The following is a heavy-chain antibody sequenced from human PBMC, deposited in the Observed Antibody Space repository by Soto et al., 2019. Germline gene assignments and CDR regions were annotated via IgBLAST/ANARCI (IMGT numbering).Heavy chain of an antibody. J-gene: IGHJ4*02. CDR1: GGSISSSSYY. D-gene: IGHD2-15*01. CDR2: IYYSGST. Sequence: SETLSLTCTVSGGSISSSSYYWGWIRQPPGKGLEWIGSIYYSGSTYYNPSLKSRVTISVDTSKNQFSLKLSSVTAADTAVYYCARTYCSGGSCYSSFGYWGQGTLVTVSS. CDR3: ARTYCSGGSCYSSFGY. V-gene: IGHV4-39*01.